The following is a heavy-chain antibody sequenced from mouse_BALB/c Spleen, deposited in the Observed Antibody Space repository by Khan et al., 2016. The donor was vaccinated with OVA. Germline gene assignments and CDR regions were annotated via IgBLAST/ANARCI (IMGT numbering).Heavy chain of an antibody. CDR2: INPSTGYT. Sequence: QVQLKQSGAELAKPGASVKMSCKASGYTFINYWILWIKQRPGQGLEWMGYINPSTGYTEYNQNFKDKATLTADISSSTAYMQLSSLTSEDSAVYYCARRGLRWDFDYWGQGTTLTVSS. V-gene: IGHV1-7*01. D-gene: IGHD1-1*01. J-gene: IGHJ2*01. CDR1: GYTFINYW. CDR3: ARRGLRWDFDY.